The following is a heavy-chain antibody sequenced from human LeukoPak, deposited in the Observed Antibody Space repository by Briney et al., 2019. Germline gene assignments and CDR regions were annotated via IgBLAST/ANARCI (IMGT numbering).Heavy chain of an antibody. CDR3: ARERVDTAWD. CDR2: IYSGGST. V-gene: IGHV3-53*01. J-gene: IGHJ4*02. D-gene: IGHD5-18*01. Sequence: GGSLRLSCAASGFTVSSNYVSWVHQAPGKGLEWVSVIYSGGSTYYADSVKGRFTISRDNSKNTLYLQMNSLRAEDTAVYYCARERVDTAWDWGQGTLVTVSS. CDR1: GFTVSSNY.